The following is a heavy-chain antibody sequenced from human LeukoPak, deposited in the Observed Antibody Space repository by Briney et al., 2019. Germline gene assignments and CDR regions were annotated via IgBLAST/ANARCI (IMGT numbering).Heavy chain of an antibody. D-gene: IGHD3-10*01. V-gene: IGHV3-30*04. CDR2: ITYDGSDT. CDR3: ARPGGYAFDI. CDR1: GFIFSTYA. J-gene: IGHJ3*02. Sequence: GGSLRLSCEASGFIFSTYAFHWVRQAPGKGPEWMAFITYDGSDTYFADSVKGRFTLSRDNSKNALYLQMNSLRTADTAEYYCARPGGYAFDIWGQGTMVTVSS.